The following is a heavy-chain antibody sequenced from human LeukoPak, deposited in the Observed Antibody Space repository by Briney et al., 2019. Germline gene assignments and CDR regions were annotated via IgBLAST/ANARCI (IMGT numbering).Heavy chain of an antibody. Sequence: SVTLSLTCTVSGGSISSYYWSWIRQPPGKGLGWIGYIYYSGSTNYNPSLKSRVTISVDTSKNQFSLKLSSVTAADTAVYYCARDVGGSGWAYNWFDPWGQGTLVTVSS. CDR3: ARDVGGSGWAYNWFDP. CDR1: GGSISSYY. J-gene: IGHJ5*02. V-gene: IGHV4-59*01. D-gene: IGHD6-19*01. CDR2: IYYSGST.